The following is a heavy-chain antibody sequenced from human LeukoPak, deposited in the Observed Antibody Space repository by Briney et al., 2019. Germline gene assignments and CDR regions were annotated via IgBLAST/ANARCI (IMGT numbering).Heavy chain of an antibody. CDR2: IYYSGST. V-gene: IGHV4-31*03. J-gene: IGHJ4*02. Sequence: SGTLSLTCTVSGGSISSGGYYWSWIRQHPGEGLEWIGYIYYSGSTYYNPSLKSRLTISVDTSKNQFSLKLSSVTAADTAVYYCAREGRDGYNKLDYWGQGTLVTVSS. CDR1: GGSISSGGYY. D-gene: IGHD5-24*01. CDR3: AREGRDGYNKLDY.